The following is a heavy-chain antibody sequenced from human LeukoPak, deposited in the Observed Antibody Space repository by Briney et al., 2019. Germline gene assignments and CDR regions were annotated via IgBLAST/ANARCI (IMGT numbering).Heavy chain of an antibody. Sequence: ASVKVSCKASGYTFTSYYMHWVRQAPGQGLEWMGWINPNSGGTNYAQKFQGRVTMTRDTSISTAYMELSRLRSDDTAVYYCARGGIFGIVPTYFYYSMDVWGKGTTVTVSS. CDR3: ARGGIFGIVPTYFYYSMDV. V-gene: IGHV1-2*02. CDR1: GYTFTSYY. D-gene: IGHD3-3*01. J-gene: IGHJ6*03. CDR2: INPNSGGT.